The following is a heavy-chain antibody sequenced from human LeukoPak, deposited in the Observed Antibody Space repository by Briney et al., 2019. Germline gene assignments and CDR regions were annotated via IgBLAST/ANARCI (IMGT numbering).Heavy chain of an antibody. D-gene: IGHD5-18*01. CDR2: LYSGGSA. CDR3: ARAGGGYRYDYYYHFYMDV. V-gene: IGHV3-53*01. J-gene: IGHJ6*03. Sequence: GGSLRLSCAASGFNVSSNYMSWVRQAPGKGLEWVSLLYSGGSAFHADSVKGRFTISRDNSKNTLYLQLNSLRAEDTAVYYCARAGGGYRYDYYYHFYMDVWGKGTTVTVSS. CDR1: GFNVSSNY.